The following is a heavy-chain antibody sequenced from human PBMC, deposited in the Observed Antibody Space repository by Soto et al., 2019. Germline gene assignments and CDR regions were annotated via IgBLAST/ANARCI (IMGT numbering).Heavy chain of an antibody. CDR2: INHSGST. J-gene: IGHJ5*02. D-gene: IGHD6-13*01. V-gene: IGHV4-34*01. CDR1: GGSFSGYY. Sequence: QVQLQQWGAGLLKPSETLSLTCAVYGGSFSGYYWSWIRQPPGKGLGWIGEINHSGSTNYNPSLKRRVTISVDTSKNQFSLKLSSVTAADTAVYYCARGYSSSWYLRAYNWFDPWGQGTLVTVSS. CDR3: ARGYSSSWYLRAYNWFDP.